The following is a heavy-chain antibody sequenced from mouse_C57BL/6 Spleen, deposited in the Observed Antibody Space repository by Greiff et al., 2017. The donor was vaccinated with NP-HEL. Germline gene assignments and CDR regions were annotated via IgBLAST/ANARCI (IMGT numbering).Heavy chain of an antibody. CDR3: TRSPFTTAYAMDY. J-gene: IGHJ4*01. Sequence: QVHVKQSGAELVRPGASVTLSCKASGYTFTDYEMHWVKQTPVHGLEWIGAIDPETGGTAYNQKFKGKAILTADKSSSTAYMELRSLTSEDSAVYYCTRSPFTTAYAMDYWGQGTSVTVSS. CDR2: IDPETGGT. V-gene: IGHV1-15*01. D-gene: IGHD1-2*01. CDR1: GYTFTDYE.